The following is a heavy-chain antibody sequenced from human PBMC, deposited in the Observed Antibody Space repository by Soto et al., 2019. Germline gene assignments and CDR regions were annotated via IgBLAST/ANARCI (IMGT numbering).Heavy chain of an antibody. D-gene: IGHD6-19*01. CDR3: ARATQGGSGWYWFDP. V-gene: IGHV1-18*01. CDR1: GYTFTRYG. J-gene: IGHJ5*02. Sequence: ASVKVSCKASGYTFTRYGISWVRQAPGQGLEWMGWISAYNGNTNYAQKLQGRVTMTTDTSTSTAYMELRSLRSDDTAVYYCARATQGGSGWYWFDPWGQGTLVTVSS. CDR2: ISAYNGNT.